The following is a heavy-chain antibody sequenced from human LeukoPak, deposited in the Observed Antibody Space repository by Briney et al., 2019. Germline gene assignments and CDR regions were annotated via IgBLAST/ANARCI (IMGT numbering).Heavy chain of an antibody. Sequence: GGSLRLSCAASGFTFSSYSMDWVRQAPGKGLEWVSSISSSSSYIYYADSVKGRFTISRDNAKNSLYLQMNSLRAEDTAVYYCARAPLKWLPANWFDPWGQGTLVTVSS. V-gene: IGHV3-21*01. CDR3: ARAPLKWLPANWFDP. CDR2: ISSSSSYI. CDR1: GFTFSSYS. J-gene: IGHJ5*02. D-gene: IGHD3-3*01.